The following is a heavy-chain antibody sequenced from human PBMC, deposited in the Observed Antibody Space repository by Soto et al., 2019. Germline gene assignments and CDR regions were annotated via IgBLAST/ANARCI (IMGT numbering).Heavy chain of an antibody. CDR1: GGSVSSGPYC. J-gene: IGHJ4*02. D-gene: IGHD3-10*01. Sequence: QVLLQESGPGLVKPSQTLSLTCAVSGGSVSSGPYCWSWIRQHPGKGLEWIGYIDYPETTFYNPSLKSRLTLSVDTSRDQFSLKLSSVTAADTAVYYCARASDYGSGTKYFDFWGKGTLVTVSS. CDR2: IDYPETT. V-gene: IGHV4-31*11. CDR3: ARASDYGSGTKYFDF.